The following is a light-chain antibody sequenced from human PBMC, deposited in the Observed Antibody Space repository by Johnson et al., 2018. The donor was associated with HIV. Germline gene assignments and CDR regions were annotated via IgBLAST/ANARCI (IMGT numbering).Light chain of an antibody. J-gene: IGLJ1*01. CDR1: SSNIGNNY. CDR3: GTWDSRLDYV. V-gene: IGLV1-51*01. Sequence: QPVLTQPPSVSAAPGQKVTISCSGSSSNIGNNYVSWYQLLPGTDPKLLIYDNNKRPSGIPARFSGSKSATSATLGLPGLPTGDKTDYYSGTWDSRLDYVFGTGTKATDL. CDR2: DNN.